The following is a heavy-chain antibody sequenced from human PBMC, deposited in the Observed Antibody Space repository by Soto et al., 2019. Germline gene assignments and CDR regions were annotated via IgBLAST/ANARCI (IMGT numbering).Heavy chain of an antibody. J-gene: IGHJ4*02. D-gene: IGHD1-1*01. V-gene: IGHV1-3*01. CDR2: INAGNGKT. CDR3: ARGRWTQTTADYYLDY. CDR1: GYTFTSYA. Sequence: ASVKVSCKASGYTFTSYAIHWVRQAPGQRLEWMGWINAGNGKTKYSQRFQDRVTITRDTSASTAYMELSSLRSEDTAVHYCARGRWTQTTADYYLDYWGQGTLVTVS.